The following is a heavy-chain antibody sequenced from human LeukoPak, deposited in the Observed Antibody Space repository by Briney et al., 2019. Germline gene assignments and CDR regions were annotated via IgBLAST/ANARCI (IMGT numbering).Heavy chain of an antibody. CDR2: INPNSGGT. CDR3: AKTSEIQLWPSYVDY. CDR1: GYTFTGYY. D-gene: IGHD5-18*01. Sequence: GASVKVSCKASGYTFTGYYMHWVRQAPGQGLEWMGWINPNSGGTNYAQKFQGRVTMTRDTSISTAYMELSRLRSDDTAVYYCAKTSEIQLWPSYVDYWGQGTLVTVSS. V-gene: IGHV1-2*02. J-gene: IGHJ4*02.